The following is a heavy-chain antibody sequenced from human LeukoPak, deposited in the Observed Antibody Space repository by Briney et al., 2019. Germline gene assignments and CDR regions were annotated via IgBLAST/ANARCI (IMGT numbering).Heavy chain of an antibody. CDR2: IGGSGVST. J-gene: IGHJ4*02. V-gene: IGHV3-23*01. Sequence: PGGSLRLSCAASGFTFSSYAMTWVRQAPGKGLEWVSHIGGSGVSTYYADSVKGRFTISRDNSKNTLYLQMNSLRAEDTAVYYCGKVLLTAGFDYWGQGTLVTVSS. D-gene: IGHD5-18*01. CDR3: GKVLLTAGFDY. CDR1: GFTFSSYA.